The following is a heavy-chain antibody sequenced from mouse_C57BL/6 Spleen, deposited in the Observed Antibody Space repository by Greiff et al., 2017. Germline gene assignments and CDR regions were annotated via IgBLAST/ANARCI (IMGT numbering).Heavy chain of an antibody. Sequence: EVQLQESGAELVRPGASVKLSCTASGFNIKDYYMHWVKQRPEQGLEWIGRIDPEDGDTEYAPKFQGKATMTADTSSNTAYLQLSSLTSEDTAVYYCTTGCITTVVATPFFDYWGQGTTLTVSS. CDR3: TTGCITTVVATPFFDY. CDR2: IDPEDGDT. D-gene: IGHD1-1*01. V-gene: IGHV14-1*01. CDR1: GFNIKDYY. J-gene: IGHJ2*01.